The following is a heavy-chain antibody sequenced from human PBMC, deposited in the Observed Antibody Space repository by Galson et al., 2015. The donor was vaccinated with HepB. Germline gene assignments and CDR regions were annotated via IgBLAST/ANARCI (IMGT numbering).Heavy chain of an antibody. CDR2: ISTYSFDT. J-gene: IGHJ4*02. CDR3: ARGGVVTIGGPTFDY. Sequence: SVKVSCKASGYIFSHYNINWVRQAPGQGLEWMGWISTYSFDTDYAQKFQGRVTLTTDTSTTTAYVELRSLTSDDTAIYYCARGGVVTIGGPTFDYGGQGALVAVSS. V-gene: IGHV1-18*01. D-gene: IGHD5-24*01. CDR1: GYIFSHYN.